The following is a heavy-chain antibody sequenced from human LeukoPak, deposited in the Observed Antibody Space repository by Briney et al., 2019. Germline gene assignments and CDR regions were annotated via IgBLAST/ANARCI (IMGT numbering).Heavy chain of an antibody. Sequence: SETLSLTCAVYGGSFSGYYWSWIRQPPGKGPEWIGEINHSGSTNYNPSLKSRVTISVDTSKNQFSLKLSSVTAADTAVYYCARGRVVVAATQVASFDYWGQGTLVTVSS. J-gene: IGHJ4*02. CDR2: INHSGST. V-gene: IGHV4-34*01. D-gene: IGHD2-15*01. CDR1: GGSFSGYY. CDR3: ARGRVVVAATQVASFDY.